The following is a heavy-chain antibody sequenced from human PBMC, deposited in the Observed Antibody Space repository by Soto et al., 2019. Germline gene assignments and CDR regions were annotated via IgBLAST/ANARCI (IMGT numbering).Heavy chain of an antibody. CDR2: IKSKTDGGTT. CDR3: TTDPQQWLALDY. D-gene: IGHD6-19*01. J-gene: IGHJ4*02. V-gene: IGHV3-15*07. CDR1: GFTFSNAW. Sequence: PGGSLRLSCAASGFTFSNAWMNWVRQAPGKGLEWVGRIKSKTDGGTTDYAAPVKGRFTISRDDSKNTLYLQMNSLKTEDTAVYDCTTDPQQWLALDYWGQGTLVTVSS.